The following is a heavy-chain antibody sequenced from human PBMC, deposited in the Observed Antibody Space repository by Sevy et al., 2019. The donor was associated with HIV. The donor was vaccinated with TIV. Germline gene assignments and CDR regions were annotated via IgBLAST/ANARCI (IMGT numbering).Heavy chain of an antibody. J-gene: IGHJ6*02. CDR2: INPNSGGT. CDR3: VRDRFNAAPPGWYYGMDV. D-gene: IGHD6-6*01. V-gene: IGHV1-2*04. CDR1: GYTFTGYY. Sequence: ASVKVSCKASGYTFTGYYMHWVRQAPGQGLEWMGWINPNSGGTNYAQKFQGWVTMTRDTSISTAYMELSRLRSDDTAVYYCVRDRFNAAPPGWYYGMDVWGQGTTVTVSS.